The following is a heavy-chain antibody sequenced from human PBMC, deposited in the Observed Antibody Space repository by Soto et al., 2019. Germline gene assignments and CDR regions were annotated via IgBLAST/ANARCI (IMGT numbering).Heavy chain of an antibody. J-gene: IGHJ4*02. Sequence: QVQLQESGPGLVKPSETLSLTCTVSGGSVSSGSYYWSWIRQPPGKGLEWIGYIYYSGSTNYNPSLKSRVTIAVDPSKSQSSLKLSSVTAADTAVYYCAREGAAAVPYYCNYWGQGTLVTVSS. V-gene: IGHV4-61*01. CDR3: AREGAAAVPYYCNY. CDR2: IYYSGST. D-gene: IGHD2-2*01. CDR1: GGSVSSGSYY.